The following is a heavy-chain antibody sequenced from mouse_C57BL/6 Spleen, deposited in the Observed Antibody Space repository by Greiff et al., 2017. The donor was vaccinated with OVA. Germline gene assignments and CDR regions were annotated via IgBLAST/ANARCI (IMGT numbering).Heavy chain of an antibody. V-gene: IGHV3-6*01. Sequence: EVKLMESGPGLVKPSQSLSLTCSVTGYSITSGYYWNWIRQFPGNKLEWMGYISYDGSNNYNPSLKNRISITRDTSKNQFFLKLNSVTTEDTATYDCARDGYYAWFAYWGQGTLVTVSA. J-gene: IGHJ3*01. D-gene: IGHD2-3*01. CDR1: GYSITSGYY. CDR2: ISYDGSN. CDR3: ARDGYYAWFAY.